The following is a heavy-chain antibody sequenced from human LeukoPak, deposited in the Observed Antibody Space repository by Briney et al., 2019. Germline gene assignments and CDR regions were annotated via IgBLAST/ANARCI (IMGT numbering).Heavy chain of an antibody. D-gene: IGHD2-2*01. CDR3: AREGCVVSPSCYAEDYYYGMDV. Sequence: ASVKVSCKASGYTFTNFAMHWVRQAPGQRLEWMGWINVGNDDTKYSQMFQGRVTITRDTSASTAYMELCNLRSEDTAVYYCAREGCVVSPSCYAEDYYYGMDVWGQGTTVTVSS. CDR2: INVGNDDT. V-gene: IGHV1-3*01. J-gene: IGHJ6*02. CDR1: GYTFTNFA.